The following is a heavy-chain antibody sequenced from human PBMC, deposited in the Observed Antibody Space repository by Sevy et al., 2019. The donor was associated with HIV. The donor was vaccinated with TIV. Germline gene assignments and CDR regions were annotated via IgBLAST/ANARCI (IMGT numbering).Heavy chain of an antibody. CDR2: IYYRGST. CDR3: ARLGSGSYYANFDY. J-gene: IGHJ4*02. D-gene: IGHD3-10*01. V-gene: IGHV4-59*01. CDR1: GGSISSYY. Sequence: SETLSLTCTVSGGSISSYYWSWIRQPPGKGLEGIGYIYYRGSTNYNPSLKSRVTISVDTSKNQFSLKLSSVTAADTAVYYCARLGSGSYYANFDYWGQGTLVTVSS.